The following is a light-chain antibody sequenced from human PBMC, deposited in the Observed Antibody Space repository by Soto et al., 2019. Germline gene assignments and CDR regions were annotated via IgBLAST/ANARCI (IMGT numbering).Light chain of an antibody. CDR3: QQRSSWPRT. Sequence: EIVLTQSPATLSLSPGERATLSCRASQSVSSYLAWYQQKPGQVPRLVIYDASNRATGIPGRFSGSGCGTDFTLPISSLEPEDFGVYYCQQRSSWPRTFGQGTKVEIK. CDR1: QSVSSY. V-gene: IGKV3-11*01. CDR2: DAS. J-gene: IGKJ1*01.